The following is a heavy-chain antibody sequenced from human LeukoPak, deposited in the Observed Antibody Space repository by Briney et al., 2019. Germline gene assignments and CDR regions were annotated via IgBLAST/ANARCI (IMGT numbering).Heavy chain of an antibody. V-gene: IGHV4-39*07. CDR2: ISSSGST. CDR3: ARGQTTVWSPFDN. CDR1: GGSINNIISY. Sequence: SETLSLTCTVSGGSINNIISYWGWFRQPPGEGLEWIGSISSSGSTFYNPSLTSRVTISVDTSKNHFSVKVTSVTAADTAMYYCARGQTTVWSPFDNWGQGTLVTVSS. D-gene: IGHD4-17*01. J-gene: IGHJ4*02.